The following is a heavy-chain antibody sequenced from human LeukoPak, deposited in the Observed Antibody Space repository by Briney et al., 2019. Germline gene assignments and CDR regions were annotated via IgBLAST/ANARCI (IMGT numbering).Heavy chain of an antibody. CDR2: INPNTGRT. J-gene: IGHJ5*02. CDR1: GYTFSGYY. D-gene: IGHD3-22*01. CDR3: ARGTYYDSSGYPP. V-gene: IGHV1-2*02. Sequence: ASVKVSCKASGYTFSGYYMHWVRQAPGQGLEWMGWINPNTGRTNYAQNFQGRVTMTSDTSISTAYMELNSLRSDDTAVYYCARGTYYDSSGYPPWGQGTLVTVSS.